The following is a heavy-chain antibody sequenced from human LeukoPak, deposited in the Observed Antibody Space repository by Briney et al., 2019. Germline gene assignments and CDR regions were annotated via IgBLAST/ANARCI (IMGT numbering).Heavy chain of an antibody. D-gene: IGHD4-17*01. V-gene: IGHV5-51*01. Sequence: KRGESLKISCQTSGYDFSTKWIGWLRQMPGKGLEWMGIIYPTDSFTRYSPSFQGHVSISVDTSINTAYLQWASLRPSDTAMYFCARLAPDYADYWFDPWGQGTLVTVSS. CDR2: IYPTDSFT. J-gene: IGHJ5*02. CDR1: GYDFSTKW. CDR3: ARLAPDYADYWFDP.